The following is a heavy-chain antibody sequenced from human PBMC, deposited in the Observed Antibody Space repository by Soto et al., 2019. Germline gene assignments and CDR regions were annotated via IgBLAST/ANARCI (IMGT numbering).Heavy chain of an antibody. Sequence: PGGSLRLSCAASGFSVSSNYMSWVRQAPGKGLEWVSLIYSVGSTYYADSVKGRFTISRDNSKNTLYLQMNSLRAEDTAVYYCARLEVGWELGVGPLDFWGLGTLVTVSS. J-gene: IGHJ4*02. CDR3: ARLEVGWELGVGPLDF. CDR2: IYSVGST. CDR1: GFSVSSNY. V-gene: IGHV3-53*01. D-gene: IGHD1-26*01.